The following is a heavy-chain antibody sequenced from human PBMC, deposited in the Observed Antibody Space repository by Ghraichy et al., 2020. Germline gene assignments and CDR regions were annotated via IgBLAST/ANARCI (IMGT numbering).Heavy chain of an antibody. CDR3: ARGLQLTQGMDV. CDR1: GGSVSSGSYY. V-gene: IGHV4-61*01. Sequence: SETLSLTCTVSGGSVSSGSYYWSWIRQPPGKGLEWIGYIYYSGSTNYNPSLKRRVTISVDTSKNQFSLKLSSVTAADTAVYYCARGLQLTQGMDVWGPGTTVTVSS. CDR2: IYYSGST. D-gene: IGHD2-2*01. J-gene: IGHJ6*02.